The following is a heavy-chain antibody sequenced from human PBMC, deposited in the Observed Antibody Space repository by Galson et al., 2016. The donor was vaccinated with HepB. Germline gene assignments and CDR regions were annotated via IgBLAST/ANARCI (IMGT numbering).Heavy chain of an antibody. V-gene: IGHV3-7*03. D-gene: IGHD3-22*01. Sequence: SLRLSCATPGFTFSSVWMSWVRQAPGKGLEWVANIKPDGSEKYYVDSVKGRFTISRDNVKKSLFLQMNSLRAEDTAVYYCAQYYYDSSGYIEYFQNWGQGSRVTVSS. CDR2: IKPDGSEK. CDR3: AQYYYDSSGYIEYFQN. CDR1: GFTFSSVW. J-gene: IGHJ1*01.